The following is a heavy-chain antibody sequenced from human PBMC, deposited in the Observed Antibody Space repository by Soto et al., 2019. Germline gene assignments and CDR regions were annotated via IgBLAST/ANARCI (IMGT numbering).Heavy chain of an antibody. D-gene: IGHD1-20*01. CDR3: SRLATGHNPYYYYYMDV. Sequence: LGESLKISCKGSGYSFTSYWIGWVRQMPGKGLEWMGIIYPGDSDTRYSPSFQGQVTISADKSISTAYLQWSSLKASDTAMYYCSRLATGHNPYYYYYMDVWGKGTTVTVSS. V-gene: IGHV5-51*01. J-gene: IGHJ6*03. CDR1: GYSFTSYW. CDR2: IYPGDSDT.